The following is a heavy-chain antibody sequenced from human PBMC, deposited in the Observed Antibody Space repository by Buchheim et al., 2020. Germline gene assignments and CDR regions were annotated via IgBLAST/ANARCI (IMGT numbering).Heavy chain of an antibody. V-gene: IGHV3-33*01. Sequence: QVQLVESGGGVVQPGRSLRLSCAASGFSFSNYGMHWVRQAPGKGLEWVALIWSDGSNKYYADSVKGRFTISRDNSQNTLYLQMNSLRAEDTAVYFCAREFIVVVVAATEDWYFDLWGRGTL. D-gene: IGHD2-15*01. CDR1: GFSFSNYG. CDR3: AREFIVVVVAATEDWYFDL. J-gene: IGHJ2*01. CDR2: IWSDGSNK.